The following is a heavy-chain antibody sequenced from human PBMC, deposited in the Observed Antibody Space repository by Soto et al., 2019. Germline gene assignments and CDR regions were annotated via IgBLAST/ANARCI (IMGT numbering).Heavy chain of an antibody. V-gene: IGHV1-18*04. D-gene: IGHD3-22*01. CDR3: ARDPRITMIVVVEQRAPMDY. J-gene: IGHJ4*02. CDR1: GYTFTSYG. Sequence: ASVEVSCKGSGYTFTSYGIRWGRQAPGQGLEWMGWISGSNGNTNYAQKRQVRVTMTTDTATSTAYTELRSLRSDGTAVYYWARDPRITMIVVVEQRAPMDYWCQGTLVSVSS. CDR2: ISGSNGNT.